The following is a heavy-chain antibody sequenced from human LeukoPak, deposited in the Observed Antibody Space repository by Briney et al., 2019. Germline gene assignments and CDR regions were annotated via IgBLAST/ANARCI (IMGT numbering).Heavy chain of an antibody. CDR2: ISGSGGST. CDR3: AKDTYDSSGYYYPYPVYFDY. V-gene: IGHV3-23*01. Sequence: GGSLRLSCAASGFAFSSYAMSWVRQAPGKGLEWVSAISGSGGSTYYADSVKGRFTISRVNSKNTLYLQMNSLRAEDTAVYYCAKDTYDSSGYYYPYPVYFDYWGQGTLVTVSS. J-gene: IGHJ4*02. D-gene: IGHD3-22*01. CDR1: GFAFSSYA.